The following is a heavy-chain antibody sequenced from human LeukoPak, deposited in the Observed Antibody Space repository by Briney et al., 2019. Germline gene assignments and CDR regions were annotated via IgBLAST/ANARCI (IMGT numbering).Heavy chain of an antibody. Sequence: GASVKVSCKASGYTFTGYYMYWVRQAPGQGLEWMGWINPNGGGTSYAQMFQDRVTMTRDTSINTAYMELTRLTSDDTAVYYCARVRQTGAESDSWGQGTLVTVSS. CDR2: INPNGGGT. CDR3: ARVRQTGAESDS. J-gene: IGHJ4*02. CDR1: GYTFTGYY. D-gene: IGHD2-8*02. V-gene: IGHV1-2*02.